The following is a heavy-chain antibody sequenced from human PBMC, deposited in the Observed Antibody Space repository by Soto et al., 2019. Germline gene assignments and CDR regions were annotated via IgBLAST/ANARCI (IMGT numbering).Heavy chain of an antibody. CDR1: GDSVRSGIYY. V-gene: IGHV4-61*01. CDR3: ARVGYHSSDYLSKWFDP. CDR2: IDYSGST. J-gene: IGHJ5*02. Sequence: QVQLQESGPGLLKPSETLSLTCTVSGDSVRSGIYYWSWIRQPPGKRLELIGFIDYSGSTNHNPSLKSRVTISIDTSQNQFSLKLKSVTAADTAVYYCARVGYHSSDYLSKWFDPWGQGTLVTVSS. D-gene: IGHD3-22*01.